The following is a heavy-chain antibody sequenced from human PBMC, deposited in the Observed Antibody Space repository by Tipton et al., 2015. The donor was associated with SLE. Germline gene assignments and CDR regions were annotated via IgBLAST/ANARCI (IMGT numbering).Heavy chain of an antibody. V-gene: IGHV4-31*11. D-gene: IGHD6-19*01. Sequence: GLVKPSGTLSLTCAVSGDSISRGGYSWNWVRQFPEKGLEWIGYIYYSGTTFYNPSLSSRLTISVDTSKNQFSLRLSSATAADTAFYFCARGRFSSAWYRDEHFDSWGQGTLVTVSS. CDR2: IYYSGTT. J-gene: IGHJ4*02. CDR3: ARGRFSSAWYRDEHFDS. CDR1: GDSISRGGYS.